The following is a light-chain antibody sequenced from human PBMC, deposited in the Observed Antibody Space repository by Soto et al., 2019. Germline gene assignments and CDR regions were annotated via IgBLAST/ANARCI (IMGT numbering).Light chain of an antibody. V-gene: IGKV1-5*01. CDR3: VQYNTYSA. CDR2: DAS. CDR1: QTISRW. Sequence: IQMYQSPSTVSASVKDRVTITCRASQTISRWLAWYQQKPGKAPNLLIFDASTLKTGVPSRFSGSGSGTEFTLTISSLQPDDFATYYCVQYNTYSAFCQVSKVDIK. J-gene: IGKJ1*01.